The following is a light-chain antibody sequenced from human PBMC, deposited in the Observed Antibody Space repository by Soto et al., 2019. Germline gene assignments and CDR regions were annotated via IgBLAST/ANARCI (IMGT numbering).Light chain of an antibody. J-gene: IGLJ1*01. CDR1: SSDVGDYNY. CDR2: EVR. Sequence: QSVVTQPASVSGSPGQSITISCTGTSSDVGDYNYVSWYQHHPGKAPKLIIYEVRNRPSGVPNRFSGAKSGNTASLTISGLQAEDEADYYCSSYRTGSAFYVVGSGTKLTVL. CDR3: SSYRTGSAFYV. V-gene: IGLV2-14*01.